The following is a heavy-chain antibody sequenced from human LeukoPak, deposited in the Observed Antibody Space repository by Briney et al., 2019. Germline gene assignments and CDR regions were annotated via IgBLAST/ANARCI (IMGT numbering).Heavy chain of an antibody. J-gene: IGHJ2*01. CDR2: ISGSGGST. CDR3: AKELTGGHWYFDL. CDR1: GFTFTSYA. V-gene: IGHV3-23*01. Sequence: PGGSLRHSCAASGFTFTSYAMSWVRQAPGKGLEWVSAISGSGGSTYYADSVKGRFTISGDNSKNTLYLQMNSLRAEDTAVYYCAKELTGGHWYFDLWGRGTLVTVSS. D-gene: IGHD7-27*01.